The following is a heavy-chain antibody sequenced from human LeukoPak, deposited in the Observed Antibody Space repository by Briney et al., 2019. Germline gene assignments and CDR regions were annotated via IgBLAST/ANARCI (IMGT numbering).Heavy chain of an antibody. CDR1: GFAFSTYW. D-gene: IGHD3-10*01. Sequence: PGGSLRLSCAASGFAFSTYWMHWVRQASGKGLVWVSRIRTDGGSTYYADSVKGRFTVSRDNSKNTLYLQMNSLRAEDTAVYYCAKGVARHYYGACDAFDIWGQGTMVTVSS. V-gene: IGHV3-74*01. CDR3: AKGVARHYYGACDAFDI. CDR2: IRTDGGST. J-gene: IGHJ3*02.